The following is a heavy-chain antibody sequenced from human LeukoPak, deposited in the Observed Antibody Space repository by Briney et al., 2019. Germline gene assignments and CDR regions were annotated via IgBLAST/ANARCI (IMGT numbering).Heavy chain of an antibody. CDR2: TYYRSKWHN. J-gene: IGHJ4*02. CDR3: ARVVMGIAAAGTFDY. V-gene: IGHV6-1*01. CDR1: GDSFSSNSAA. Sequence: SQTLSLTCAISGDSFSSNSAAWNWIRQSPSRGLEWLGRTYYRSKWHNDYAVSVKSRITINPDTSKNQFSLQLNSVTPEDTAVYYCARVVMGIAAAGTFDYWDQGTLVTVSS. D-gene: IGHD6-13*01.